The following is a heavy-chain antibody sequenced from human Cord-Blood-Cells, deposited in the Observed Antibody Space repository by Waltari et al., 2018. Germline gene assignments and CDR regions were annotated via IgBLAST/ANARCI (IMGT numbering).Heavy chain of an antibody. D-gene: IGHD7-27*01. CDR2: INACNCNK. V-gene: IGHV1-3*01. CDR1: GYTFTSYA. CDR3: ARDSAELGFDY. Sequence: QVQLVQSGAEVKKPGASVQVSCKASGYTFTSYAMHWVRQAPGQRLEWMGWINACNCNKKYSQKFQGRVNITRDTTASTAYMELRSLGSEDTAVYYFARDSAELGFDYWGQGTLVTVSS. J-gene: IGHJ4*02.